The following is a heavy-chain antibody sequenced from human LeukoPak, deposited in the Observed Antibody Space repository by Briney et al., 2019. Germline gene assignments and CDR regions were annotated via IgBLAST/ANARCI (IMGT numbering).Heavy chain of an antibody. CDR2: IYYSGST. Sequence: SETLSLTCTVSGGSISSYYWSWIRQPPGKGLEWIGYIYYSGSTNYNPSLKSRVTISVDTSKNQFSLKLSSVTAADTAVYYCARVVGYDFWSGYYYMDVWGKGTTVTVSS. CDR3: ARVVGYDFWSGYYYMDV. V-gene: IGHV4-59*01. CDR1: GGSISSYY. J-gene: IGHJ6*03. D-gene: IGHD3-3*01.